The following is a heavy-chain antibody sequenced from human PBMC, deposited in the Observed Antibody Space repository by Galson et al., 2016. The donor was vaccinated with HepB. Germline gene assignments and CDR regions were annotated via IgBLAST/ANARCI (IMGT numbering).Heavy chain of an antibody. D-gene: IGHD1-20*01. J-gene: IGHJ4*02. CDR2: LDPTGTQT. CDR1: GVTFSSYA. V-gene: IGHV3-74*01. Sequence: SLRLSCAASGVTFSSYAMSWVRQTPGKGLVWVSHLDPTGTQTAYADSVKGRFTFSRDNAKNTLYLQMDSLRVEDTAVYYCVRDGAGRITYDSWGQGTLVTVSS. CDR3: VRDGAGRITYDS.